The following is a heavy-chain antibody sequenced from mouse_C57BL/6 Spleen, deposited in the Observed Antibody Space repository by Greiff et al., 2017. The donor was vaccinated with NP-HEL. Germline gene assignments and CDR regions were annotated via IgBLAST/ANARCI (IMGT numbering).Heavy chain of an antibody. V-gene: IGHV5-16*01. CDR2: INSDGSST. CDR1: GFTFSDYY. CDR3: ARDVWDGYLDY. J-gene: IGHJ2*01. Sequence: EVKLMESEGGLVQPGSSMKLSCTASGFTFSDYYMAWVRQVPEKGLEWVANINSDGSSTYYLDSLKSRFIISRDNAKNILYLQMSSLKSEDTATYYCARDVWDGYLDYWGQGTTLTVSS. D-gene: IGHD2-3*01.